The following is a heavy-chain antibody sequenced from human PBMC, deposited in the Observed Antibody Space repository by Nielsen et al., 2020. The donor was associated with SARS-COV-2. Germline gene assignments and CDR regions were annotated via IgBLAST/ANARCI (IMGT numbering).Heavy chain of an antibody. J-gene: IGHJ4*02. CDR3: AKQLITICALDY. V-gene: IGHV3-23*01. CDR1: GFTFSSYA. CDR2: ISGSGGST. Sequence: GESLKISCAASGFTFSSYAMSWVCQAPGKGLEWVSAISGSGGSTYYADSVKGRFTISRDNSKNTLYLQMNSLRAEDTAVYYCAKQLITICALDYWGQGTLVTVSS. D-gene: IGHD3-3*01.